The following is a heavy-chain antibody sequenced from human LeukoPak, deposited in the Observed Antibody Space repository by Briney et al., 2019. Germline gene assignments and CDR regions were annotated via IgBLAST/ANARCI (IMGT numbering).Heavy chain of an antibody. CDR2: IYYGGST. CDR1: GGSISSSNYY. V-gene: IGHV4-39*07. J-gene: IGHJ6*03. D-gene: IGHD2-2*01. Sequence: SETLSLTCSVSGGSISSSNYYWGWIRQPPGKGLEWIGSIYYGGSTYYNPSLKSRVTIAVDTSKNQFSLKLSSVTAADTAVYYCARDSTEGWGLYYYYYMDVWGKGTTVTISS. CDR3: ARDSTEGWGLYYYYYMDV.